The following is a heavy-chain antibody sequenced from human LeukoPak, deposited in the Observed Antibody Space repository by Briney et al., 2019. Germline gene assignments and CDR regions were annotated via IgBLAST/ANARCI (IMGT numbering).Heavy chain of an antibody. J-gene: IGHJ4*02. CDR2: ISYDGSNR. D-gene: IGHD1-26*01. Sequence: GGSLRLSCAASAFTFSSYGMHWVSQATDKVLEWEAVISYDGSNRFYADCVRGRFTISRHNSKHTTYPPINRLRAEDTAVYYCAKVVYSGGYYPRRNYYFDWWGQGTLVTVSS. CDR3: AKVVYSGGYYPRRNYYFDW. CDR1: AFTFSSYG. V-gene: IGHV3-30*18.